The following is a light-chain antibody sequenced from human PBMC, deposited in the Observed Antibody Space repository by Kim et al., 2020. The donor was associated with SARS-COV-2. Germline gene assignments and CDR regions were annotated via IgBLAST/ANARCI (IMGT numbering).Light chain of an antibody. J-gene: IGKJ1*01. CDR1: QSVSYIYNNENY. V-gene: IGKV4-1*01. CDR2: WAS. Sequence: APINCKSSQSVSYIYNNENYLACYQQTTPQPPNFLLYWASTRESAVPDRFSGGGSGTAFTLPISSLQDADVAVYYCQQYHNTPWTFCHGTKVHIK. CDR3: QQYHNTPWT.